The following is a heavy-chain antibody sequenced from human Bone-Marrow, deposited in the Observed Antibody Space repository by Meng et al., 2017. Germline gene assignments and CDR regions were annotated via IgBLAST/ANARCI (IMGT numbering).Heavy chain of an antibody. CDR2: ISDTGDNT. CDR1: GFTFSSHA. CDR3: ANPWGAGWYFDL. D-gene: IGHD7-27*01. V-gene: IGHV3-23*01. Sequence: GESLKISCAASGFTFSSHAMNWVRQAPGKGLEWVSGISDTGDNTYYLDSVRGRFTISRDNSKNMLYLQMNSLRAEDTAVYFCANPWGAGWYFDLWGRGTRVTGSS. J-gene: IGHJ2*01.